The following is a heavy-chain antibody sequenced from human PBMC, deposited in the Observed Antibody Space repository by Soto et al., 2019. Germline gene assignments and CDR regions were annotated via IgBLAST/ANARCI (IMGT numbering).Heavy chain of an antibody. J-gene: IGHJ5*02. Sequence: QVQLVQSGAEVKKPGASVKVSCKASGYTFTGYYMHWVRQAPGQGLEWMGWINPNSGGTNYAQKFQGWVTMTRDTSISTAYMELSRLRSEDTAVDYCARDNHDILNGYRAGWFDPLGQGTLVTVSS. V-gene: IGHV1-2*04. CDR2: INPNSGGT. D-gene: IGHD3-9*01. CDR1: GYTFTGYY. CDR3: ARDNHDILNGYRAGWFDP.